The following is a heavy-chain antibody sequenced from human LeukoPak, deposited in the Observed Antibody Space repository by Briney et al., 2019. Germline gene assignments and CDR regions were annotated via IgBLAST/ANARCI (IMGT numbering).Heavy chain of an antibody. CDR2: ISSSSSYI. J-gene: IGHJ2*01. CDR3: ARDISTAHWYFDL. V-gene: IGHV3-21*01. D-gene: IGHD3-22*01. CDR1: GFTFSSYS. Sequence: GGSLRLSCAASGFTFSSYSMNWVRQAPGKGLEWVSSISSSSSYIYYADSVKGRFTISRDNAKNSLYLQVNSLRAEDTAVYYCARDISTAHWYFDLWGRGTLVTVSS.